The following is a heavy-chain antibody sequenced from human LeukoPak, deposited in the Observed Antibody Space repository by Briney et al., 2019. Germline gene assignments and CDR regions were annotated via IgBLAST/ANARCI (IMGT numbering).Heavy chain of an antibody. J-gene: IGHJ4*02. V-gene: IGHV4-39*01. D-gene: IGHD3-9*01. CDR1: GGSISSSSYY. Sequence: SETLSLTCTVSGGSISSSSYYWGWIRQPPGKGLEWIGSIYYSGSTYYNPSLKSRVTISVDTSKNQFSLKLSSVTAADTAAYYCARSNYDILTGYYGANDYWGQGTLVTVSS. CDR2: IYYSGST. CDR3: ARSNYDILTGYYGANDY.